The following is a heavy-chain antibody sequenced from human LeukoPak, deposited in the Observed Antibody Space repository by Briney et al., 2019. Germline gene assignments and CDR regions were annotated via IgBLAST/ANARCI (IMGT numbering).Heavy chain of an antibody. D-gene: IGHD1-26*01. J-gene: IGHJ4*02. CDR3: AKGCEWELLSPHYFDY. Sequence: AGGSLRLSCAASGFTFSSYGMHWVRQAPGKGLEWVAFIRYDGSNKYYADSVKGRFTISRDNSKNTLYLQMNSLRAEDTAGYYCAKGCEWELLSPHYFDYWGQGTLVTVSS. CDR2: IRYDGSNK. V-gene: IGHV3-30*02. CDR1: GFTFSSYG.